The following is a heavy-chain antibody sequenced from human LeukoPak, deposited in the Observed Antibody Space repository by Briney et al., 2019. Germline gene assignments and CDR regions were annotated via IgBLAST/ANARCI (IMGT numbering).Heavy chain of an antibody. J-gene: IGHJ4*02. CDR2: VYHTGST. V-gene: IGHV4-38-2*01. CDR3: ASHYYASSGSLFDS. D-gene: IGHD3-22*01. CDR1: GYSISSGYY. Sequence: SETLSLTCAVSGYSISSGYYWVWIRQPPGKGLEWIGSVYHTGSTYYHPSLKSQVTISLDTSKNQFSLRLTSVTAADTALYYCASHYYASSGSLFDSWGRGSLVTVSS.